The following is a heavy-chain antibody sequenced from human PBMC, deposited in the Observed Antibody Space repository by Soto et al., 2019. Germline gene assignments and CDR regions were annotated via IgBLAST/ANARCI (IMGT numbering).Heavy chain of an antibody. CDR2: IFWDDEK. V-gene: IGHV2-5*02. Sequence: SGPTLVNPTQTLTLTCSFSGFSLSTSGMGVGWIRQPPEKALEWLALIFWDDEKRYSPSLKSRLTTTKDTYENQVILTLTNMDPVETATYYCAQIYPGTGGNFDSWGQGSLVTVS. CDR3: AQIYPGTGGNFDS. CDR1: GFSLSTSGMG. J-gene: IGHJ4*02. D-gene: IGHD2-8*02.